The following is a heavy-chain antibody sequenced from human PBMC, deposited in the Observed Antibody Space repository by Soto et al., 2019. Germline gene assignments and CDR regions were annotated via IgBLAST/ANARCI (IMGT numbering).Heavy chain of an antibody. CDR1: GFTFSSYW. Sequence: GGSLRLSCAASGFTFSSYWMHWVRQAPGKGLVWVSRINSDGSSTSNADSVKGRFTISRDNAKNTLYLQMNSMRAEDTAVYYCARAKLPYTGSPGLDPWGHGTLVTVSS. J-gene: IGHJ5*02. V-gene: IGHV3-74*01. CDR3: ARAKLPYTGSPGLDP. D-gene: IGHD2-2*02. CDR2: INSDGSST.